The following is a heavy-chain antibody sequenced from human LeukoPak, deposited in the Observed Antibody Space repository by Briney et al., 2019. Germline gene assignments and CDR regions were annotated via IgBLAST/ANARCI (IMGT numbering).Heavy chain of an antibody. J-gene: IGHJ5*02. D-gene: IGHD3-10*01. CDR2: IYWHDDN. Sequence: SGPTLVKPTQTLTLTCTFSGFSLSTSGVGVGWIRQPPVKALGWVALIYWHDDNRYSPSLKSRLTITNDTPKNQVVLTMTNMDPVDTATYYCARSPDYYGSGLFDPWGQGTLVTVSS. CDR3: ARSPDYYGSGLFDP. V-gene: IGHV2-5*01. CDR1: GFSLSTSGVG.